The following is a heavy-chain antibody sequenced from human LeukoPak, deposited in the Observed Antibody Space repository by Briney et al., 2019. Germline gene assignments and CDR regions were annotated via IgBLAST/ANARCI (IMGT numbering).Heavy chain of an antibody. D-gene: IGHD3-10*01. Sequence: GGSLRLSCAASGFNFDDYGMSWVRQVPGKGLEWVSSINWDGSSTGYGDSVKGRFTISRDNAKNSLYLQMNSLRAEDTALYYCARTYIYYYYMDVWGKGTTVTVSS. CDR1: GFNFDDYG. CDR2: INWDGSST. V-gene: IGHV3-20*04. J-gene: IGHJ6*03. CDR3: ARTYIYYYYMDV.